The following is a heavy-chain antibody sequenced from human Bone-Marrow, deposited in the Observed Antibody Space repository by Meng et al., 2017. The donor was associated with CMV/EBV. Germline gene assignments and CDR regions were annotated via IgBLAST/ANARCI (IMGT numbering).Heavy chain of an antibody. CDR3: ARGYSSGPTYYYYGMDV. CDR2: IYYSGST. D-gene: IGHD6-19*01. Sequence: SETLSLTCTVSGGSISSYYWSWIRQPPGKGLEWIGYIYYSGSTNYNPSLKSRVTISVDTSKNQFSLKLSSVTATDTAVYYCARGYSSGPTYYYYGMDVWGQGTTVTFSS. J-gene: IGHJ6*02. CDR1: GGSISSYY. V-gene: IGHV4-59*01.